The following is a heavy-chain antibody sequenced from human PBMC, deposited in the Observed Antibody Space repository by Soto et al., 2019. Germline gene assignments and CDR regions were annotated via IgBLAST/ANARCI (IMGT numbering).Heavy chain of an antibody. CDR1: GFTFSSYG. J-gene: IGHJ4*02. CDR3: ARELSSARSSFIAVAGLDY. Sequence: PGGSLRLSCAAPGFTFSSYGMHWVRQAPGKGLEWVAVIWYDGSNKYYADSVKGRFTISRDNSKNTLYLQMNSLRAEDTAVYYCARELSSARSSFIAVAGLDYWRQGTLVTVSS. CDR2: IWYDGSNK. V-gene: IGHV3-33*01. D-gene: IGHD6-19*01.